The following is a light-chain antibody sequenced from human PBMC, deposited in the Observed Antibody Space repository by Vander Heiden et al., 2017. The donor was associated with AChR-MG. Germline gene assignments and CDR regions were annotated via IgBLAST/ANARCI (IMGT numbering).Light chain of an antibody. V-gene: IGKV2-28*01. Sequence: DVVMTQLPLALPVTPGEPAAISCRSSQSLLYSNGYNYLDWYLQKPGQSPQLLIYLGSKRAYGVPDRFSGSGSGTDFTLKISRGEAEDVGIYYCTHDVQHFTFGHGTKVDVK. CDR2: LGS. CDR3: THDVQHFT. CDR1: QSLLYSNGYNY. J-gene: IGKJ3*01.